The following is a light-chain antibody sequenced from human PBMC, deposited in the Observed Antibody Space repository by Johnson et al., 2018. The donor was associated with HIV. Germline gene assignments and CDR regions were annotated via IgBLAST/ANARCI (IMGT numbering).Light chain of an antibody. CDR3: GTWDSSLSAVL. V-gene: IGLV1-51*01. Sequence: QSVLTQPPSVSAAPGQKVTISCSGSSSNIGNNYVTWYQQLPGTAPKLLIYDNNKRPSGTPDRFSGSKSGTSATLGITGLQTGDEADYYCGTWDSSLSAVLFGTGTKVTVL. CDR2: DNN. J-gene: IGLJ1*01. CDR1: SSNIGNNY.